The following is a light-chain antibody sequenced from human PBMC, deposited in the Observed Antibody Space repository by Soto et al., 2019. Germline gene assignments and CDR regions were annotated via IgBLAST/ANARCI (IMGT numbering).Light chain of an antibody. CDR3: MQSTQLPPT. CDR2: EVS. CDR1: QSLMHSPGETS. V-gene: IGKV2D-29*02. J-gene: IGKJ5*01. Sequence: DVLMTQPPLSLSVAPGQPASISCKSSQSLMHSPGETSRFCYLQKPGQSPQLLIYEVSTRVSGVPDRFSGSGSGTDFTLEISRVETDDVGIYYCMQSTQLPPTFGQGTRLEI.